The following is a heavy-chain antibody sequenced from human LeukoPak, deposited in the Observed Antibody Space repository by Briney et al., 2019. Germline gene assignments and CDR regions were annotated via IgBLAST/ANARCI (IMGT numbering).Heavy chain of an antibody. CDR2: IYYSGST. CDR3: ARARIPSGYDSGPYYFDY. D-gene: IGHD5-12*01. CDR1: GGSISSGGYY. J-gene: IGHJ4*02. V-gene: IGHV4-31*03. Sequence: SETLSLTCTVSGGSISSGGYYWSWIRQHPGKGLEWIGYIYYSGSTYYDPSLKSRVTISVDTSKNQFSLKLSSVTAADTAVYYCARARIPSGYDSGPYYFDYWGQGTLVTVSS.